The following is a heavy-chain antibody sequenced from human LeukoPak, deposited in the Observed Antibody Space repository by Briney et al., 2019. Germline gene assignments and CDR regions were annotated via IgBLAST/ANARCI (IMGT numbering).Heavy chain of an antibody. V-gene: IGHV1-2*02. J-gene: IGHJ4*02. CDR2: INSNSGGT. CDR3: AREHSSGYHDAFDY. Sequence: ASVKVSCKASGYTFTGYYMHWVRQAPGQGLEWMGWINSNSGGTNYAQKFQGRVTMTRDTSISTAYMELSRLRSDDTAVYYCAREHSSGYHDAFDYWGQGTLVTVSS. CDR1: GYTFTGYY. D-gene: IGHD3-22*01.